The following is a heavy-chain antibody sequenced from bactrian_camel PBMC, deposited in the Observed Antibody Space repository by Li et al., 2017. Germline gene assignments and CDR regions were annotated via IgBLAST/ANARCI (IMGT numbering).Heavy chain of an antibody. V-gene: IGHV3S26*01. CDR1: GLNVSSRC. CDR2: TDSDGTT. J-gene: IGHJ4*01. D-gene: IGHD6*01. CDR3: AVDSPNCLDRFWHEYTY. Sequence: HVQLVESGGGSVQAGGSLRLLCVVSGLNVSSRCMGWFRHSPGQTHEGVAVTDSDGTTRYAASVQGRFTISKDNAENTLYLQMNRLKPEDTAMYYCAVDSPNCLDRFWHEYTYWGQGTQVT.